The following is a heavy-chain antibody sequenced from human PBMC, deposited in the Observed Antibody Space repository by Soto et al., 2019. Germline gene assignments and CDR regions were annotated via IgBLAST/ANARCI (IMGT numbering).Heavy chain of an antibody. CDR3: ARHLVAGYFDY. D-gene: IGHD5-12*01. J-gene: IGHJ4*02. CDR2: IYYSGST. CDR1: GGSMSSYY. Sequence: PSETLALTCTVSGGSMSSYYWSWIRQPPGKGLEWIGYIYYSGSTNYNPSLKSRVTISVDTSKNQFSLKLSSVTAADTAVYYCARHLVAGYFDYWGQGTLVTVSS. V-gene: IGHV4-59*08.